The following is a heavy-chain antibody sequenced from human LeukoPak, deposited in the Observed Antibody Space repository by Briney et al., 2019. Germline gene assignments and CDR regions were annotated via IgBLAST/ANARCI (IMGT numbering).Heavy chain of an antibody. CDR2: IIPIFGTA. D-gene: IGHD3-22*01. Sequence: SVKVSCKASGGTFTSYAISWVRQAPGQGLEWMGGIIPIFGTANYAQKFQGRVTITADESTSTAYMELSSLRSEDTAVYYCARARYYYDSSGYYEPLYYFDYWGQGTLVTVSS. CDR1: GGTFTSYA. CDR3: ARARYYYDSSGYYEPLYYFDY. J-gene: IGHJ4*02. V-gene: IGHV1-69*13.